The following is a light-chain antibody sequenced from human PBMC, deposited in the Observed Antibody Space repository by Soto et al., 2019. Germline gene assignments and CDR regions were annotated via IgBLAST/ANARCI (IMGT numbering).Light chain of an antibody. Sequence: QSALTQPASVSGSPGQSITISCTGTSSDAATYDYVSWYQHHPGKAPKLLIYEVSNRPSGVSNRFSGSKSGNTASLTISGLQAEDEADYYCGSYTSSTLYLFGTGTKVTVL. J-gene: IGLJ1*01. CDR2: EVS. CDR1: SSDAATYDY. V-gene: IGLV2-14*01. CDR3: GSYTSSTLYL.